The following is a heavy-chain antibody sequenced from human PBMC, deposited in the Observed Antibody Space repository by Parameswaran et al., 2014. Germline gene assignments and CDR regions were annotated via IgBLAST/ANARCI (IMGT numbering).Heavy chain of an antibody. CDR2: IYYSGST. V-gene: IGHV4-59*08. D-gene: IGHD5-24*01. CDR3: ARGRDGYNYPLVY. Sequence: RWIRQPPGKGLEWIGYIYYSGSTNYNPSLKSRVTISVDTSKNQFSLKLSSVTAADTAVYYCARGRDGYNYPLVYWGQGTLVTVSS. J-gene: IGHJ4*02.